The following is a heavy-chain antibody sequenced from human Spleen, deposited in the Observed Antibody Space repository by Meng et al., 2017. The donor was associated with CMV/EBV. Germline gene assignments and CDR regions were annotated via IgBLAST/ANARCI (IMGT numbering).Heavy chain of an antibody. D-gene: IGHD6-19*01. CDR3: AKESSGWRNFDY. V-gene: IGHV3-23*03. Sequence: GESLKISCAASGFTVSANYMSWVRQAPGKGLEWVSFIYGGGTGTYYADSVKGRFTISRDNSRNTLYLQMSSLRAEDTAVYYCAKESSGWRNFDYWGQGTLVTVSS. CDR2: IYGGGTGT. J-gene: IGHJ4*02. CDR1: GFTVSANY.